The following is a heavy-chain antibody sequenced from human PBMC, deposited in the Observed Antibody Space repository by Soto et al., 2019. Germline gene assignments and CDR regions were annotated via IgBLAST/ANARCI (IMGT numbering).Heavy chain of an antibody. V-gene: IGHV4-39*01. Sequence: SETLSLTCTVFGDSIVSSRNYWGWIRQPPGKGLDWIGNVFYTGDTNYSPSLKSRLTMSVDTSQNQFSPRLSSVTAADTAVYYCARVSGRNGLDVWGQGTTVTVS. CDR1: GDSIVSSRNY. J-gene: IGHJ6*02. CDR2: VFYTGDT. D-gene: IGHD3-10*01. CDR3: ARVSGRNGLDV.